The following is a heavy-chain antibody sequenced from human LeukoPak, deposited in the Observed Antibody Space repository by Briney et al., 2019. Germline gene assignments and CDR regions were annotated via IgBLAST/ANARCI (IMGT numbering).Heavy chain of an antibody. J-gene: IGHJ4*02. CDR3: ATQTLGYCSGGSCYYFDY. CDR2: ISAYNGNT. Sequence: GASVKVSCKASGYAFTSYGISWVRQAPGQGLEWMGWISAYNGNTNYAQKFQGRVTMTEDTSTDTAYMELSSLRSEDTAVYYCATQTLGYCSGGSCYYFDYWGQGTLVTVSS. V-gene: IGHV1-18*01. CDR1: GYAFTSYG. D-gene: IGHD2-15*01.